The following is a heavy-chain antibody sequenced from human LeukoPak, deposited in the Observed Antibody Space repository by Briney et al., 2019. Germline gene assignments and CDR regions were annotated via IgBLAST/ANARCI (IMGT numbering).Heavy chain of an antibody. D-gene: IGHD5-12*01. V-gene: IGHV3-48*01. Sequence: PGGSLRLSCAASGFAFSSYSMNWVRQAPGKGLEWVSYISSSSGTIYYADSVKGRFTISRDNAKNSLYLQMNSLRAEDTAVYYCARAVSGYLNNYWGQGTLVTVSS. J-gene: IGHJ4*02. CDR1: GFAFSSYS. CDR3: ARAVSGYLNNY. CDR2: ISSSSGTI.